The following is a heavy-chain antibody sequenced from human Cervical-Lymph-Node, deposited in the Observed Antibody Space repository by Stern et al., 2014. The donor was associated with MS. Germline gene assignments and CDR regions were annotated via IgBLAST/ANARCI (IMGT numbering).Heavy chain of an antibody. CDR3: ASPVTLTVGARDV. Sequence: QVQLVQSGGEVKKPGSSVKLSCKASGGTFSSYPIIWLRQAPGQGLEWMGGIIPIFGTANYAQKFQGRVTITADGSSSTAYMELSSLRSEDTDVYYCASPVTLTVGARDVWGQGTTVTVSS. V-gene: IGHV1-69*01. J-gene: IGHJ6*02. CDR2: IIPIFGTA. D-gene: IGHD1-26*01. CDR1: GGTFSSYP.